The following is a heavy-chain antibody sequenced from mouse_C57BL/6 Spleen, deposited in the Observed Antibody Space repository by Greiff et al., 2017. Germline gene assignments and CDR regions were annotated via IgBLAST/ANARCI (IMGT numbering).Heavy chain of an antibody. CDR1: GYTFTSYW. CDR2: IDPSDSET. J-gene: IGHJ3*01. Sequence: QVQLQQPGAELVRPGSSVKLSCKASGYTFTSYWMHWVKQRPIQGLDWIGNIDPSDSETHYNQKFKDKATLTVDKSSSTAYMQLSSLTSEDSAVXYCARGIYYDYLTWFAYWGQGTLVTVSA. D-gene: IGHD2-4*01. CDR3: ARGIYYDYLTWFAY. V-gene: IGHV1-52*01.